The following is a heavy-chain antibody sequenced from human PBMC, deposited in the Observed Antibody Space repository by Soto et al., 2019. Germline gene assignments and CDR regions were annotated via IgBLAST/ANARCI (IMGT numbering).Heavy chain of an antibody. V-gene: IGHV4-4*02. Sequence: PSETLSLTCAVSSGSISSSNWWSWVRQPPGKGLEWIGEIYHSGSTNYNPSLKSRVNISVDKSKNQFSLKLSSVTAADTAVYYCARGRGGVLGDYEYYFDYWGQGTLVTVSS. CDR3: ARGRGGVLGDYEYYFDY. CDR2: IYHSGST. D-gene: IGHD4-17*01. J-gene: IGHJ4*02. CDR1: SGSISSSNW.